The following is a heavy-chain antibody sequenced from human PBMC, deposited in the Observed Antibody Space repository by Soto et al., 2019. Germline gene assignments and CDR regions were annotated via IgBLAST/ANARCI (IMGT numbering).Heavy chain of an antibody. CDR2: ISPGGDVV. Sequence: QVQLVESGGGLVKPEGSLRLSCAASGLPFSDSYMSWIRQAPVKGLEWVSYISPGGDVVYYTESARDLFTTYRDNTKNSLYLLINSLRDEDTGVYYCARGDFGMDIWGQGTTVTVSS. CDR1: GLPFSDSY. V-gene: IGHV3-11*01. CDR3: ARGDFGMDI. J-gene: IGHJ6*02.